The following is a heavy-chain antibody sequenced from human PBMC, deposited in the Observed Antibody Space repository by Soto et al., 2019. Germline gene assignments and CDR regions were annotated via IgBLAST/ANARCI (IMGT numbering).Heavy chain of an antibody. CDR3: AKDGVYCSSTSCYGHYYYYYMDV. D-gene: IGHD2-2*01. V-gene: IGHV3-30*18. Sequence: GGSLRLSCAASGFTFSSYGMHWVRQAPGKGLEWVAVISYDGSNKYYADSVKGRFTISRDNSKNTLYLQMNSLRAEDTAVYYCAKDGVYCSSTSCYGHYYYYYMDVWGKGTTVTVSS. J-gene: IGHJ6*03. CDR1: GFTFSSYG. CDR2: ISYDGSNK.